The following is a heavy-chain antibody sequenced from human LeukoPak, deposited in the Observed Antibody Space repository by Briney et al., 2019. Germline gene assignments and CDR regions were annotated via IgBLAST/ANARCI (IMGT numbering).Heavy chain of an antibody. Sequence: PGGSLRLSCAASGFTVSSNYMSWVRQAPGKGLEWVSVIYPGGNTYYADSVKGRFTVSRDNSKNTLYLQMNSLRAEDTAVYYCAKAYDSGWSTYYWGQGTLVTVSS. D-gene: IGHD6-19*01. CDR3: AKAYDSGWSTYY. J-gene: IGHJ4*02. CDR2: IYPGGNT. V-gene: IGHV3-53*01. CDR1: GFTVSSNY.